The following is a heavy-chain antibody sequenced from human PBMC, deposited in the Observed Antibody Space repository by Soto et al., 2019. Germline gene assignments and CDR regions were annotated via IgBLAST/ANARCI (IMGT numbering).Heavy chain of an antibody. J-gene: IGHJ3*02. V-gene: IGHV4-4*02. CDR3: ARKQYNSPWGFDI. CDR2: SYHSGST. D-gene: IGHD1-20*01. CDR1: GGSISSNHW. Sequence: QVHLQESGPGLVKPSGTLSLTCAVSGGSISSNHWWSWVRQSPGKGLEWIGESYHSGSTNYNPSLKSRVTISVAKSKNQFSLKLSSVIAADTAVYYCARKQYNSPWGFDIWGQGTMVTVSS.